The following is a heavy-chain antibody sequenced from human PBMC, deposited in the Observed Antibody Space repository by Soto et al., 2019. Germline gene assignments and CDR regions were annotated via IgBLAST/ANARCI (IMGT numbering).Heavy chain of an antibody. Sequence: PLSLTCSVSGGSISTVGHYWTWIRQPPGKGLEWIGSIYHTGSTYYSKSLRSRLTMSVDTSKSQFSLRLSSVTAADMAVYYCARATGTLRSRNCDYWGQGSLVTVSS. CDR2: IYHTGST. CDR1: GGSISTVGHY. CDR3: ARATGTLRSRNCDY. V-gene: IGHV4-31*03. D-gene: IGHD1-1*01. J-gene: IGHJ4*02.